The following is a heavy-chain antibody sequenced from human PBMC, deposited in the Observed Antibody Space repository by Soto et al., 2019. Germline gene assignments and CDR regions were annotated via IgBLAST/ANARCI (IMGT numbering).Heavy chain of an antibody. V-gene: IGHV1-3*01. CDR3: ARDQPFSGSYCFDY. Sequence: GASVKVSFKASGYTFTSYAMHWVRQAPGQRLEWMGWINAGNGNTKYSQKFQGRVTITRDTSASTAYMELSSLRSEDTAVYYCARDQPFSGSYCFDYWGQGTLVTVSS. CDR1: GYTFTSYA. J-gene: IGHJ4*02. CDR2: INAGNGNT. D-gene: IGHD1-26*01.